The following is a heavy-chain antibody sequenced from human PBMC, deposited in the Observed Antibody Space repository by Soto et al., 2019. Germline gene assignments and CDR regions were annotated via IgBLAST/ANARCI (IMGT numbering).Heavy chain of an antibody. CDR3: ARPEYSSSSYGMDV. J-gene: IGHJ6*02. Sequence: GASVKVSCKASGYTFTSYGISWVRQAPGQGLEWMGWISAYNGNTNYAQKLQGRVTMTTDTSTSTAYMELRSLRSDDTAVYYCARPEYSSSSYGMDVWGQGTTVTVSS. V-gene: IGHV1-18*01. D-gene: IGHD6-6*01. CDR2: ISAYNGNT. CDR1: GYTFTSYG.